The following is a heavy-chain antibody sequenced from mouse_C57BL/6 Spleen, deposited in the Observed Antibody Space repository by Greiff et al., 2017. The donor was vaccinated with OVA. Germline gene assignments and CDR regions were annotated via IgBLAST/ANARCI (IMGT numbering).Heavy chain of an antibody. CDR3: ARGYDYDGHWYFDV. CDR2: ISDGGSYT. V-gene: IGHV5-4*01. Sequence: EVQLQESGGGLVKPGGSLKLSCAASGFTFSSYAMSWVRQTPEKRLEWVATISDGGSYTYYPDNVKGRFTISRDNAKNNLYLQMSHLKSEDTAMYYCARGYDYDGHWYFDVWGTGTTVTVSS. CDR1: GFTFSSYA. D-gene: IGHD2-4*01. J-gene: IGHJ1*03.